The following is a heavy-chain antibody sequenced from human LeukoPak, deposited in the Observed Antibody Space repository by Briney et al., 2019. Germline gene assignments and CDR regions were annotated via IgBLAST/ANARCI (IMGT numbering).Heavy chain of an antibody. D-gene: IGHD5-12*01. CDR1: GFTFSSYA. CDR2: ISGSGGST. CDR3: AKGGHSGYDFYFDY. Sequence: PGGSLRLSCAASGFTFSSYAMSWVRQAPGKGLEWVSAISGSGGSTYYADSVKGRFAISRDNSKNTLYLQMNSLRAEDTAVYYCAKGGHSGYDFYFDYWGQGTLVTVSS. J-gene: IGHJ4*02. V-gene: IGHV3-23*01.